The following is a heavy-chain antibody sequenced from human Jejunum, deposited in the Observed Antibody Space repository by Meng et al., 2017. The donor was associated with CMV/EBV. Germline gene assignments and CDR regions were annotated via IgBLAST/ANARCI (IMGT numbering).Heavy chain of an antibody. CDR3: ARETAWAKWKYGVVDY. V-gene: IGHV4-30-4*08. D-gene: IGHD1-20*01. J-gene: IGHJ4*02. CDR2: IYYSGST. Sequence: ISSADYYWSWIRPPPGKGLEWIGYIYYSGSTFSSSSLRGRVTMSIDTSKNQFSLRLSSMTAADTAVYYCARETAWAKWKYGVVDYWGQGTRVTVSS. CDR1: ISSADYY.